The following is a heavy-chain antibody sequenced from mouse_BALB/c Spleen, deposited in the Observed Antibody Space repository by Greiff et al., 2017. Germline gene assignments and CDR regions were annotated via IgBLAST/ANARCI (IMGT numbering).Heavy chain of an antibody. Sequence: EVQLQQSGAELVKPGASVKLSCTASGFNIKDTYMHWVKQRPEQGLEWIGRIDPANGNTKYDPKFQGKATITADTSSNTAYLQLSSLTSEDTAVYYCARCDYYGSSYAMDYWGRGTSVTVSS. CDR3: ARCDYYGSSYAMDY. CDR2: IDPANGNT. J-gene: IGHJ4*01. V-gene: IGHV14-3*02. D-gene: IGHD1-1*01. CDR1: GFNIKDTY.